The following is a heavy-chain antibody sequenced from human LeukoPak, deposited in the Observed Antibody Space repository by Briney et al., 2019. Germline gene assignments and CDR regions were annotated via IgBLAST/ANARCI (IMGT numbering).Heavy chain of an antibody. D-gene: IGHD7-27*01. CDR3: AKDGGLWVSAHWGDS. CDR1: GFTFSSTT. Sequence: PGGSLRLPCVASGFTFSSTTMSWVRQAPGKGLEWVSTITTSDGNTYYADSVKGRLTVSRDNSKNTLFLQMNSLRAEDTAVYYCAKDGGLWVSAHWGDSWGRGTLVTVSS. J-gene: IGHJ4*02. V-gene: IGHV3-23*01. CDR2: ITTSDGNT.